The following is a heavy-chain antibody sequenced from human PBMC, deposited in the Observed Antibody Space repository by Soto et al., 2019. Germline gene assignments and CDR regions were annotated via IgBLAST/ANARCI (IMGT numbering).Heavy chain of an antibody. V-gene: IGHV5-51*01. Sequence: GESLKISCKGSGYSFTSYWIGWVRQMPGKGLEWMGIIYPGDSDTRYSPSFQGQVTISADKSISTAYLQWSSLKASDTAIYYCARHESRQEGTIFGVVALPAAPVYYYYGMDVWGQGTTVTVSS. D-gene: IGHD3-3*01. CDR1: GYSFTSYW. CDR3: ARHESRQEGTIFGVVALPAAPVYYYYGMDV. J-gene: IGHJ6*01. CDR2: IYPGDSDT.